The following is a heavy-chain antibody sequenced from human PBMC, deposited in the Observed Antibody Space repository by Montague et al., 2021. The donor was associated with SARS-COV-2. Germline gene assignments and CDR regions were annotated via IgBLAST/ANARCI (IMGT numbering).Heavy chain of an antibody. CDR2: IFEVDTT. J-gene: IGHJ4*02. CDR3: VAPGKTAVAGQFDY. D-gene: IGHD6-19*01. CDR1: GGPIGSTTFY. V-gene: IGHV4-39*07. Sequence: SETLSLTCTVAGGPIGSTTFYWGWIRQSPGKGLEWIGNIFEVDTTYYNPSPKSRAAIPLDTPNNQFSLKITFLIVADTAIYYCVAPGKTAVAGQFDYWGPGILVTVSS.